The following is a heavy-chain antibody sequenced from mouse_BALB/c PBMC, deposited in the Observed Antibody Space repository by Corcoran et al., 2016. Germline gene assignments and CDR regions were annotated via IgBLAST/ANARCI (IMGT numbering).Heavy chain of an antibody. CDR3: ARLYPGIAMDY. V-gene: IGHV1S136*01. CDR1: GYIFTSYV. J-gene: IGHJ4*01. CDR2: INPYNDGT. Sequence: EVQLQQSGPELVKPGASVKMSCKASGYIFTSYVMHWVKQKPGQGLEWIGYINPYNDGTKYNEKFKGKATLTSDKSSSTAYMELSSLTSEDSAVYYCARLYPGIAMDYWGLGPSVTVSS.